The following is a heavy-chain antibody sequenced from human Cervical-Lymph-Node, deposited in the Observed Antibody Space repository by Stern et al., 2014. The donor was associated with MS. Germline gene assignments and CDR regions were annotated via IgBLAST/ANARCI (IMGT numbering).Heavy chain of an antibody. CDR3: ATVGSSGAPVYFDS. Sequence: EATLVESGGTLIHPGGSLRLSCTASGFSFSRKYMSWVRQAPGKGLAWVSTCYSATSRYYADSVKGRFTIARDDSKSTVYLHMDSLRAEDTAMYYCATVGSSGAPVYFDSWGQGTLVTVSS. D-gene: IGHD6-19*01. CDR1: GFSFSRKY. CDR2: CYSATSR. J-gene: IGHJ4*02. V-gene: IGHV3-53*01.